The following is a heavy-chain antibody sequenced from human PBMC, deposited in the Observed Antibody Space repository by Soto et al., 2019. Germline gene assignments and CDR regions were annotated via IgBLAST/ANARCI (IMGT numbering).Heavy chain of an antibody. CDR1: GFTFSSYG. D-gene: IGHD3-3*01. CDR2: ISYDGSNK. V-gene: IGHV3-30*18. CDR3: AKDMGDFWSGILYYYYGMDV. J-gene: IGHJ6*02. Sequence: GSLRLSCAASGFTFSSYGMHWVRQAPGKGLEWVAVISYDGSNKYYADSVKGRFTISRDNSKNTLYLQMNSLRAEDTAVYYCAKDMGDFWSGILYYYYGMDVWGQGTTVTVSS.